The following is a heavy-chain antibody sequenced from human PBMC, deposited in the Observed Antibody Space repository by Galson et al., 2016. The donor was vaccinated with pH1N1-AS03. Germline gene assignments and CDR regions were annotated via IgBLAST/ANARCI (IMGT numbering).Heavy chain of an antibody. V-gene: IGHV3-72*01. D-gene: IGHD3-10*01. CDR2: TRNKASSYTT. CDR1: GFTISDHY. Sequence: SLRLSCAASGFTISDHYMDWVRQAPGRGLEWVGRTRNKASSYTTDYAASVKGRFTISRDDSQNSLYLQTNSLKTEDSAVYYCTRPPYGSGTYYSDCWGQGTLVTVSS. CDR3: TRPPYGSGTYYSDC. J-gene: IGHJ4*02.